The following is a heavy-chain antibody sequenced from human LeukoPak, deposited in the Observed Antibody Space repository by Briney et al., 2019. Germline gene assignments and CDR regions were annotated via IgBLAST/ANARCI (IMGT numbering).Heavy chain of an antibody. D-gene: IGHD1-14*01. CDR1: GFTFSSYG. V-gene: IGHV3-33*01. CDR2: IWYDGSNK. J-gene: IGHJ4*01. Sequence: PGGSLRLSCAASGFTFSSYGMHWVRQAPGKGLEWVAVIWYDGSNKYYADSVKGRFTISRDNSKNTLYLQMNSLRAEDTAVYYCARDAGITGTTDLDYWGHGTLVTVSS. CDR3: ARDAGITGTTDLDY.